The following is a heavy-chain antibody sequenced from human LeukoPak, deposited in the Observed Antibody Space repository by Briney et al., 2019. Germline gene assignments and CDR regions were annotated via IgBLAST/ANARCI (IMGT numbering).Heavy chain of an antibody. D-gene: IGHD1-26*01. J-gene: IGHJ4*02. Sequence: PSETLSLTCSVSGASITSYYWSWIRQPPGKGLEWIGYIYYSGITNYNPSLKSRVSISVDTSKNQFSLNLSSVTAADTAVYYCARHPPLDSGSYLFDYWGQGILVTVSS. CDR1: GASITSYY. CDR2: IYYSGIT. V-gene: IGHV4-59*08. CDR3: ARHPPLDSGSYLFDY.